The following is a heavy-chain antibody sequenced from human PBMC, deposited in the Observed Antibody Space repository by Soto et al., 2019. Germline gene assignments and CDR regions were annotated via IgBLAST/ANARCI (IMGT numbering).Heavy chain of an antibody. V-gene: IGHV1-46*01. CDR2: INPSGGST. D-gene: IGHD3-22*01. CDR3: ARDPHYYDSSGYPYY. J-gene: IGHJ4*02. CDR1: GYTFTSYY. Sequence: GASVKVSCKASGYTFTSYYMHWVRQAPGQGLEWMGIINPSGGSTSYAQKFQGRVTMTRDTSTSTVYMELSSLRSEDTAVYYCARDPHYYDSSGYPYYWGQGTLVTVPQ.